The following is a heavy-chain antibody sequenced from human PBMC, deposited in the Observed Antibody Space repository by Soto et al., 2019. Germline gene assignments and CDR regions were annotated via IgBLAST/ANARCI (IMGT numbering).Heavy chain of an antibody. CDR3: ARSIVGAPVGMDV. J-gene: IGHJ6*02. V-gene: IGHV4-34*01. Sequence: QVQLQQWGAGLLKPSETLSLTCAVYGGSFSGYYWSWIRQPPGKGLEWIGEINHSGSTNYNPSLKSRVTISVDTSKNQFSLKLSSVTAADTAVYYCARSIVGAPVGMDVWGQGTTVTVSS. D-gene: IGHD1-26*01. CDR1: GGSFSGYY. CDR2: INHSGST.